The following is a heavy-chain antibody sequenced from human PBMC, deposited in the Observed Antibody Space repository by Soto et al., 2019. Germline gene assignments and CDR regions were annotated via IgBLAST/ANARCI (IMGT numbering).Heavy chain of an antibody. CDR2: ISGSGGST. V-gene: IGHV3-23*01. CDR3: AKDQGYYGSGRGFDP. Sequence: GGSLRLSCAASGFTFSSYAMSWVRQAPGKGLEWVSAISGSGGSTYYADSVKGRFTISRDNSKNTLYLQMNSLRAEDTAVYYCAKDQGYYGSGRGFDPWGQGTLVTVSS. J-gene: IGHJ5*02. D-gene: IGHD3-10*01. CDR1: GFTFSSYA.